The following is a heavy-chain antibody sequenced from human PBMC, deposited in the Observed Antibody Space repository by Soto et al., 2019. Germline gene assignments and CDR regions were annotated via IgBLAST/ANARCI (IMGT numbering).Heavy chain of an antibody. Sequence: SETLSLTCTVSGGSISSYYWSWIRQPPGKGLEWIGYIYYSGSTNYNPSLKSRVTISVDTSKNQFSLKLSSVTAADTAVYYCARQGRDSYGYKGNWYFDLWGRGTLVTVSS. CDR3: ARQGRDSYGYKGNWYFDL. J-gene: IGHJ2*01. V-gene: IGHV4-59*08. CDR2: IYYSGST. CDR1: GGSISSYY. D-gene: IGHD5-18*01.